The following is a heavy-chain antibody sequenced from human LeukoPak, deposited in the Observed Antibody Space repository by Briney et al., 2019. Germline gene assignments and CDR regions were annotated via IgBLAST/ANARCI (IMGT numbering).Heavy chain of an antibody. CDR1: GYTFTSYG. D-gene: IGHD3-10*01. CDR2: ISAYNGNT. V-gene: IGHV1-18*01. Sequence: ASVKVSCKASGYTFTSYGISWVRQAPGQGLEWMGWISAYNGNTNYAQKLQGRVTMTTDTSTSTAYMELRSLRSDDTAVYYRARDQSPMVRGVIDTWFDPWGQGTLVTVSS. J-gene: IGHJ5*02. CDR3: ARDQSPMVRGVIDTWFDP.